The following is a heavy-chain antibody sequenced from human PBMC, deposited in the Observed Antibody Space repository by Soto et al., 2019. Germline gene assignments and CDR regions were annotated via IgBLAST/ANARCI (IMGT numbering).Heavy chain of an antibody. Sequence: ASVKVSCKASGYTFSDYYVHWVRQAPGQGLEWMGFINPIGGSATYVQKFQGRVTMTRGTSTSTVSMDLSSLRSEDTAVYYCARGSSLALEYWGQGTPVTVSS. CDR2: INPIGGSA. V-gene: IGHV1-46*01. CDR1: GYTFSDYY. CDR3: ARGSSLALEY. J-gene: IGHJ4*02.